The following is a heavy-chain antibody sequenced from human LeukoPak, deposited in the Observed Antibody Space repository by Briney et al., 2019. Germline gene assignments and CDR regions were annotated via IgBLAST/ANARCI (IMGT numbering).Heavy chain of an antibody. CDR1: GFTFSSYS. J-gene: IGHJ4*02. CDR3: AKERDIVVVVAAPHFDY. D-gene: IGHD2-15*01. Sequence: PGGSLRLSCAASGFTFSSYSMNWVRQAPGKGLEWVSSISSSSSYIYYADSVKGRFTISRDNSKNTLYLQMNSLRAEDTAVYYCAKERDIVVVVAAPHFDYWGQGTLVTVSS. CDR2: ISSSSSYI. V-gene: IGHV3-21*04.